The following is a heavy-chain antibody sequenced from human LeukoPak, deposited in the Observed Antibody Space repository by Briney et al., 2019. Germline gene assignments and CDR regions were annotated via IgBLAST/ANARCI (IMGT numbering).Heavy chain of an antibody. Sequence: GGSLRLSCAVSGFTFSSYAMSWVRQAPGKGLEWVSAISGSGGSTYYADSVKGRFTISRDNSKNTLYLQMNSLRAEDTAVYYCAKDRQGQWLEKPIDYWGQGTLVTVSS. CDR2: ISGSGGST. J-gene: IGHJ4*02. CDR3: AKDRQGQWLEKPIDY. CDR1: GFTFSSYA. V-gene: IGHV3-23*01. D-gene: IGHD6-19*01.